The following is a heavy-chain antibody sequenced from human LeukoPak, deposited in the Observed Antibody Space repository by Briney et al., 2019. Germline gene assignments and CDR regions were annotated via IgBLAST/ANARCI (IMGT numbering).Heavy chain of an antibody. Sequence: PSETLSLTCTVSGGSISSYYWSWIRQPPGKGLEWIGYIYYSGSTNYNPSLKSRVTISVDTSKNQFSLKLSSVTAADTAVYYCARDPAYYDFWSGYRLNYYYYYGMDVWGQGTTVTVSS. CDR3: ARDPAYYDFWSGYRLNYYYYYGMDV. V-gene: IGHV4-59*12. CDR2: IYYSGST. CDR1: GGSISSYY. J-gene: IGHJ6*02. D-gene: IGHD3-3*01.